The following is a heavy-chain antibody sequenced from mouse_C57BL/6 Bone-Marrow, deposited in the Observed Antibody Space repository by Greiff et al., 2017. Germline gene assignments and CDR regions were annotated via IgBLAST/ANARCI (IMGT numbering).Heavy chain of an antibody. J-gene: IGHJ2*01. CDR2: IDPSDSYT. CDR1: GYTFTSYW. D-gene: IGHD1-1*01. CDR3: AREDIVTTVVAGFDY. V-gene: IGHV1-50*01. Sequence: VQLQQPGAELVKPGASVKLSCKASGYTFTSYWMQWVKQRPGQGLEWIGEIDPSDSYTNYNQKFKGKATLTVDTSSSTAYMQLSSLTSEDSAVYYCAREDIVTTVVAGFDYWGQGTTLTVSS.